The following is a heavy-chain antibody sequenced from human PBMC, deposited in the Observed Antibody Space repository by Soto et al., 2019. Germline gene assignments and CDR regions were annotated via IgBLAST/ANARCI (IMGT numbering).Heavy chain of an antibody. J-gene: IGHJ4*01. D-gene: IGHD6-13*01. CDR3: ARRSSSWPLHFDY. V-gene: IGHV1-69*06. CDR2: FSPIFGTA. Sequence: QVQLVQSGAEVKKPGSSVKVSCKASGGNFSSYAISWVRQAPGQGLEWMGGFSPIFGTATYAPQFQGRVTITADNSTITAYMELSSLRSEDTAVYYCARRSSSWPLHFDYWGHGTLVPVSS. CDR1: GGNFSSYA.